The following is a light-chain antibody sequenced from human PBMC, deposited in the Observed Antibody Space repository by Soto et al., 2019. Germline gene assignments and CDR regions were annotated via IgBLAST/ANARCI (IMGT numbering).Light chain of an antibody. Sequence: QSVLTQPRSVSGSPGQSVTISCTGTSSDVGDHNYVSWYQQRPGKAPKLMIYNVTKRPSGVPDRFSGSKSGNTASLTISGLQAEDEADYYCCSHAGTYTFVFGGGTQLTVL. CDR2: NVT. V-gene: IGLV2-11*01. CDR1: SSDVGDHNY. J-gene: IGLJ3*02. CDR3: CSHAGTYTFV.